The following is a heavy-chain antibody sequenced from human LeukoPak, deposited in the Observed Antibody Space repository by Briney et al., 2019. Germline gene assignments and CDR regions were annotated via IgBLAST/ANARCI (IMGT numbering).Heavy chain of an antibody. V-gene: IGHV1-3*01. J-gene: IGHJ5*02. CDR1: GYTFTSYA. D-gene: IGHD3-10*01. Sequence: ASVTVSCKASGYTFTSYAMHWVRQAPGQRLEWMGWINAGNGNTKYSQKFQGRVTITRDTSASTAYMELSSLRSEDTAVYYCAREVVGLWFGELSSPLGPWGQGTLVTVSS. CDR3: AREVVGLWFGELSSPLGP. CDR2: INAGNGNT.